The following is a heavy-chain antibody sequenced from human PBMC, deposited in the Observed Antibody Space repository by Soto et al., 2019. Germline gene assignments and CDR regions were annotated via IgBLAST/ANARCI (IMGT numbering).Heavy chain of an antibody. CDR2: IYYSGST. CDR1: GGSISSYY. CDR3: AREYRLHSSGWFTFDY. V-gene: IGHV4-59*01. Sequence: QVQLQESGPGLVKPSETLSLTCTVSGGSISSYYWSWIRQPPGKGLEWIGYIYYSGSTNYNPSLKSRVTISVDTSKNQFSLKLSSVTAADTAMYDCAREYRLHSSGWFTFDYWGQGTLVTVSS. J-gene: IGHJ4*02. D-gene: IGHD6-19*01.